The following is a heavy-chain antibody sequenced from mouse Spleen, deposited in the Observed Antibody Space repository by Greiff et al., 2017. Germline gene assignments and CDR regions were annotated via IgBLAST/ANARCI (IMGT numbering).Heavy chain of an antibody. CDR3: ARSGDGFAY. J-gene: IGHJ3*01. V-gene: IGHV1-82*01. D-gene: IGHD3-3*01. CDR1: GYAFSSSW. CDR2: IYPGDGDT. Sequence: QVQLKQSGPELVKPGASVKISCKASGYAFSSSWMNWVKQRPGKGLEWIGRIYPGDGDTNYNGKFKGKATLTADKSSSTAYMQLSSLTSEDSAVYFCARSGDGFAYWGQGTLVTVSA.